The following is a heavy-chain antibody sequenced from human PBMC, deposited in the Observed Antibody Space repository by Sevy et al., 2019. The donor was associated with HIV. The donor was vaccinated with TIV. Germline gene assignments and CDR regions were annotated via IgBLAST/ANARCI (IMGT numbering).Heavy chain of an antibody. D-gene: IGHD6-13*01. CDR1: GGSFSGYY. CDR2: INHSGST. CDR3: ACPAAGTGWFDP. V-gene: IGHV4-34*01. Sequence: SETLSLTCAVYGGSFSGYYWSWIRQPPGKGLEWIGEINHSGSTNYNPSLKSRVTISVDTSKNQFSLKLSSVTAADTAVYYCACPAAGTGWFDPWGQGTLVTVSS. J-gene: IGHJ5*02.